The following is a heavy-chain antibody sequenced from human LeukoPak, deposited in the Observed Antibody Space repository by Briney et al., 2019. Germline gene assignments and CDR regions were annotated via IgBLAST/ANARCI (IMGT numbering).Heavy chain of an antibody. CDR1: GFTFDDYA. V-gene: IGHV3-9*01. CDR3: AKDYDYGSGSLDY. J-gene: IGHJ4*02. Sequence: GGSLRLSCAASGFTFDDYAMHWVRQAPGKGLEWVSGISWNSGSIGYADSVKGRFTISRDNAKNSLYLQMNSLRAEDTALYYCAKDYDYGSGSLDYWGQGTLVTVSS. D-gene: IGHD3-10*01. CDR2: ISWNSGSI.